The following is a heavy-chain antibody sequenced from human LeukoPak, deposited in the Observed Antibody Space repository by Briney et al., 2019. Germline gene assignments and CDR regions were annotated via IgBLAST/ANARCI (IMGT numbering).Heavy chain of an antibody. J-gene: IGHJ4*02. CDR2: IYHSGST. CDR1: GYSISSGYY. Sequence: PSETLSLTCTVSGYSISSGYYWGWIRQPPGKGLEWIGSIYHSGSTYYNPSLKSRVTISVDTSKNQFSLKLSSVTAADTAVYYCARDDGSYWGQGTLVTVSS. V-gene: IGHV4-38-2*02. D-gene: IGHD1-26*01. CDR3: ARDDGSY.